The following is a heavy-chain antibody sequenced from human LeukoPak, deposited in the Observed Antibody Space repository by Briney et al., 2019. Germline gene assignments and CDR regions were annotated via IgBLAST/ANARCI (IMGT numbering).Heavy chain of an antibody. V-gene: IGHV3-48*01. J-gene: IGHJ4*02. D-gene: IGHD3-22*01. CDR2: ISSSSSTI. Sequence: GGSLRLSCAASGFTFSSYSMNWVRQAPGKGLEWVSYISSSSSTIYYADSVKGRFTISRDNSKNTLYLQMNSLRAEDTAVYYCAKDYFQYDSSGYYYYWGQGTLVTVSS. CDR1: GFTFSSYS. CDR3: AKDYFQYDSSGYYYY.